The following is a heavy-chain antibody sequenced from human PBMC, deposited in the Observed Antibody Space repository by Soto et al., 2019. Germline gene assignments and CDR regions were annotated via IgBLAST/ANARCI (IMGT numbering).Heavy chain of an antibody. CDR1: GGSVRAPDW. Sequence: LSLTCTLSGGSVRAPDWWNWVRQSPDKGLEWIAEVHISGHSNYNPSLRSRVSVSIDSSKNQSYLNLNSVTAADTAIYYCARVRQGCSANNCYFDPWGQGTQVTVSS. J-gene: IGHJ5*01. CDR2: VHISGHS. D-gene: IGHD1-1*01. V-gene: IGHV4-4*02. CDR3: ARVRQGCSANNCYFDP.